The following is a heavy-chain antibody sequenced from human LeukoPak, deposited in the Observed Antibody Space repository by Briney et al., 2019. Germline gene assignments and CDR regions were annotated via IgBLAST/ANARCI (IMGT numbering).Heavy chain of an antibody. CDR1: GGTFSSYA. V-gene: IGHV1-69*13. CDR2: ITPMFGTA. Sequence: SVKVSCKASGGTFSSYALSWVRQAPGQGLEWMGGITPMFGTANYAQKFQGRVTITADESTSTAYMELSSLRSEDTAVYYCVRDGSYYDSSGYYYLYWGQGTLVTVSS. D-gene: IGHD3-22*01. J-gene: IGHJ4*02. CDR3: VRDGSYYDSSGYYYLY.